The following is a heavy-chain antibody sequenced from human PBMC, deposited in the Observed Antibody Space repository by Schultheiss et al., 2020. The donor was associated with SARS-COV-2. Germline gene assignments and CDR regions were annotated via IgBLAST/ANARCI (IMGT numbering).Heavy chain of an antibody. Sequence: SETLSLTCAVSGGSISSSNWWSWVRQPPGKGLEWIGEIYNSGGANYNPSLKSRVTISVDTSKNQFSLKLTSVTAADTAVYFCARSPLGYFDSWGQGTLVTVSS. J-gene: IGHJ4*02. CDR2: IYNSGGA. CDR3: ARSPLGYFDS. D-gene: IGHD3-3*01. V-gene: IGHV4-4*02. CDR1: GGSISSSNW.